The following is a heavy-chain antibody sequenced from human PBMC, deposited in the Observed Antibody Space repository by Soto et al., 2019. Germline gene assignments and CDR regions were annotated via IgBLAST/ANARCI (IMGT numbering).Heavy chain of an antibody. Sequence: QITLKESGPTLVKPTQTLTLTCTFSGFSLSTSGVGVGWIRQPPGKALEWLALIYWDDDKRYSPSLKSRLTITKDTSKNQVVLTITNMDPVDTATYYFAHISGGTYCSGGSCYPLPMDYWGQGTLVTVSS. V-gene: IGHV2-5*02. D-gene: IGHD2-15*01. CDR2: IYWDDDK. J-gene: IGHJ4*02. CDR3: AHISGGTYCSGGSCYPLPMDY. CDR1: GFSLSTSGVG.